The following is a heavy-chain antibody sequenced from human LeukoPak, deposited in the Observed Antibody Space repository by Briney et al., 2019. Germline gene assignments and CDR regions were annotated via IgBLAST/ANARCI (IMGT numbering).Heavy chain of an antibody. J-gene: IGHJ4*02. Sequence: SETLSLTCTVSGGSISSSSYYWGWIRQPPGKGLEWIGSIYYSGSTYYNPSLKSRVTISVDTSKNQFSLKLSSVTAADTAVYYCASTNDYGDSYFDYWGQGTLVTVSS. D-gene: IGHD4-17*01. CDR2: IYYSGST. V-gene: IGHV4-39*01. CDR3: ASTNDYGDSYFDY. CDR1: GGSISSSSYY.